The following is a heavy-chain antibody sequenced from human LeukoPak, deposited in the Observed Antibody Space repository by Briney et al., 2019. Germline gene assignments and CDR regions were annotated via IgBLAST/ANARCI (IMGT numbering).Heavy chain of an antibody. V-gene: IGHV3-30*04. CDR2: ISYDGSNK. CDR3: AREGAVAHNFDY. Sequence: GGSLRLSCAASGFTFSSYAMHWVRQAPGKGLEWVAVISYDGSNKYYADSVKGRFTISRDNSKNTLYLQMNSLRAEDTAVYYCAREGAVAHNFDYWGQGTLVTVSS. J-gene: IGHJ4*02. CDR1: GFTFSSYA. D-gene: IGHD6-19*01.